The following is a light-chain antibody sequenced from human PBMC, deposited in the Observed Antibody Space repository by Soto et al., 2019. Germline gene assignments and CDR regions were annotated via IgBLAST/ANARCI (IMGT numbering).Light chain of an antibody. V-gene: IGKV1-5*03. Sequence: DIQMTQSPSTLSASVGDRVTITCRASQSISNWLAWFQQKPGNAPKLLIYKASYLQSGVPSRFSGSVSGTEFTLTISSLQPDDFATYYCQQNNTYWTFGQGTKVEIK. CDR2: KAS. J-gene: IGKJ1*01. CDR1: QSISNW. CDR3: QQNNTYWT.